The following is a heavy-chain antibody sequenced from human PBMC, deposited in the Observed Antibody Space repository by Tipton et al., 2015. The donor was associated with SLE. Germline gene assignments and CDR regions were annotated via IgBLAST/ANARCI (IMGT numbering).Heavy chain of an antibody. CDR3: ARSPLDIVVVAATGFDY. J-gene: IGHJ4*02. Sequence: LRLSCAASGFTFSSYAMSWVRQPPGKGLEWIGEINHSGSTNYNPSLKSRVTISVDTSKNQFSLKLSSVTAADTAVYYCARSPLDIVVVAATGFDYWGQGTLVTVSS. V-gene: IGHV4-34*09. CDR1: GFTFSSYA. CDR2: INHSGST. D-gene: IGHD2-15*01.